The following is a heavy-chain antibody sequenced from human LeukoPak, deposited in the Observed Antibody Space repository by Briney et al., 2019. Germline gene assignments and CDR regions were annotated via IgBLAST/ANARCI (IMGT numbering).Heavy chain of an antibody. V-gene: IGHV1-8*01. D-gene: IGHD6-19*01. CDR2: MNPNSGNT. CDR3: ARDVAVAGTFDY. Sequence: GASVKVSCKASGYTFTSYDINWVRQATGQGLEWMGWMNPNSGNTGYAQKFQGRVTMTRNTSISTAYMELSSLRSDDTAVYYCARDVAVAGTFDYWGQGTLVTVSS. J-gene: IGHJ4*02. CDR1: GYTFTSYD.